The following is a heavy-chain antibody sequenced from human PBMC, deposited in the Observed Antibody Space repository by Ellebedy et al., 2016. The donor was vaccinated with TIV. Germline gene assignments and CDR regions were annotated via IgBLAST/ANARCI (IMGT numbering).Heavy chain of an antibody. V-gene: IGHV1-58*02. Sequence: AASVKVSCKASGFSTNSAIQWVRQAGGQRLESLGWIVVGSGDTVYAQKFQGRVTMTRDLSTSTAYMELSSLRSEDTAVYYCATGGTGGYNNYFDNWGQGSLVTVSS. J-gene: IGHJ4*02. CDR2: IVVGSGDT. CDR1: GFSTNSA. D-gene: IGHD5-24*01. CDR3: ATGGTGGYNNYFDN.